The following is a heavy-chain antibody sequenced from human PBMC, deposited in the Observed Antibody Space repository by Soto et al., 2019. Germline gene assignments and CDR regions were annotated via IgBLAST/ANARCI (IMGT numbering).Heavy chain of an antibody. Sequence: QMQLQESGPGLVKPSETLSLTCTVSGGSVTSDEDYWSWIRQSPGKGLEWIGYISNSGSTGYNPSLQTRLSMSVDRSKNQFTLRLTSVTAADTAVYCCATESGSTYGYFDYWGQGTQVTVSS. D-gene: IGHD5-18*01. J-gene: IGHJ4*02. V-gene: IGHV4-30-4*01. CDR1: GGSVTSDEDY. CDR3: ATESGSTYGYFDY. CDR2: ISNSGST.